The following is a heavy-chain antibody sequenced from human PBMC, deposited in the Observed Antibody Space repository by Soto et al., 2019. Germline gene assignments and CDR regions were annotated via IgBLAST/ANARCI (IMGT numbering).Heavy chain of an antibody. J-gene: IGHJ4*02. Sequence: ASVKVSCKASGYTFTSYAMHWVRQAPGQRLEWMGWINTGNGKTKYSQKFQGRVTITRDTFASTAYMEQSSLRSEDTDVYYCAREISGWRFDYWGQGTLVTVSS. CDR1: GYTFTSYA. D-gene: IGHD6-19*01. CDR3: AREISGWRFDY. CDR2: INTGNGKT. V-gene: IGHV1-3*04.